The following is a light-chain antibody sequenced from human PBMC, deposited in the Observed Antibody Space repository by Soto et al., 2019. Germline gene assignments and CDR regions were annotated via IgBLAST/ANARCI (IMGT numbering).Light chain of an antibody. CDR1: QSVSSSY. CDR3: QQYGSSPPT. J-gene: IGKJ1*01. Sequence: EIVLTQSPGPLSLSPGERDTLSCRSSQSVSSSYLAWYQQKPGQAPRLLIYGASSRATGIPDRFSGSGSGTDCTLTISRLEPEDFAVYYCQQYGSSPPTFGQGTKVDIK. CDR2: GAS. V-gene: IGKV3-20*01.